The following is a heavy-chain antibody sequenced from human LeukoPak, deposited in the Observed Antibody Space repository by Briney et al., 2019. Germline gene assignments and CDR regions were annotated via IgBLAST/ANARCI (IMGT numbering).Heavy chain of an antibody. CDR3: ARRGAAGTYYFDY. J-gene: IGHJ4*02. Sequence: PGGSLRLSCAASGFTFSSYVMSWVRQVPGKGLEWVSAISGSGGGTYYADSVKGRFTISRDNSKNTLYLQTTSLRAEDTALYYRARRGAAGTYYFDYWGQGTLVTVSS. CDR1: GFTFSSYV. V-gene: IGHV3-23*01. CDR2: ISGSGGGT. D-gene: IGHD6-13*01.